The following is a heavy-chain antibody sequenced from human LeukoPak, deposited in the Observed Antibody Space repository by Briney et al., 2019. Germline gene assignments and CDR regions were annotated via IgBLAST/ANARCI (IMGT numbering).Heavy chain of an antibody. CDR1: GFTFSGSA. Sequence: PGGSLRLSCAASGFTFSGSAMHWVRQASGKGLEWVGRIKSKTDGGTTDYAAPVKGRFTISRDDSKNTLYLQMNSLKTEDTAVYYCTTDSMVPAAWGYFDYWGQGTLVTVSS. CDR3: TTDSMVPAAWGYFDY. CDR2: IKSKTDGGTT. V-gene: IGHV3-15*01. D-gene: IGHD2-2*01. J-gene: IGHJ4*02.